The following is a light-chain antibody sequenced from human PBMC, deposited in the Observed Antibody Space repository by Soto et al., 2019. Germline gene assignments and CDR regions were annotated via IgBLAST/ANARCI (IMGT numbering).Light chain of an antibody. CDR3: QQSYNSPLT. CDR2: LAS. Sequence: DIVMSQSPLSLPVTPGEPASISCRSSQSLLHNNGYIHLHWYLQKPGQSPQLLIYLASHRASGVPDRFSGSGSGTDFTLTISDLQPEDFASYYCQQSYNSPLTFGGGTKVEIK. CDR1: QSLLHNNGYIH. J-gene: IGKJ4*01. V-gene: IGKV2-28*01.